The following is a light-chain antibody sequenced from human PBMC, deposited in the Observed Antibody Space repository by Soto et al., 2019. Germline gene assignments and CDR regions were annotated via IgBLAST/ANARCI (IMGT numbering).Light chain of an antibody. Sequence: ETVMTQSPATLSLSALEIATLSCMASQSVSSSYLAWYQQKPGQSPRLLIYVEYSRATGIQDRLSGSGYGKEFNITISRMENEDFAVYYCQQYGRSQITFGQGTRLEIK. CDR1: QSVSSSY. CDR3: QQYGRSQIT. J-gene: IGKJ5*01. V-gene: IGKV3-20*01. CDR2: VEY.